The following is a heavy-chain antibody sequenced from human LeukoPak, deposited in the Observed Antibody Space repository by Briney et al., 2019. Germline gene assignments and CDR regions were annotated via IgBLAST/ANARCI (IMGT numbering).Heavy chain of an antibody. V-gene: IGHV3-21*01. CDR1: GFTFSSYS. Sequence: GGSLRLSCAASGFTFSSYSVNWVRQAPGKGLEWVSSISSSSNYIYYADSVKGRFTISRDNAKNTLYLQMNSLRAEDTAVYFCARNPYSGNCGAYYYYHMDVWGKGTTVTISS. J-gene: IGHJ6*03. CDR2: ISSSSNYI. D-gene: IGHD1-26*01. CDR3: ARNPYSGNCGAYYYYHMDV.